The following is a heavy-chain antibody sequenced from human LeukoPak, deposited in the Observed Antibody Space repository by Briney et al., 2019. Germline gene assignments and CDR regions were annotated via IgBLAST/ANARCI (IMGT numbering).Heavy chain of an antibody. CDR1: GGTFSSYA. CDR3: ARLYLPATRFDY. V-gene: IGHV1-69*06. D-gene: IGHD5-24*01. J-gene: IGHJ4*02. CDR2: IIPIFGTA. Sequence: SVKVSCKASGGTFSSYAISWVRQAPGQGLEWMGGIIPIFGTANYAQKFQGRVTITADKSTSTAYMELSSLRSEDTAVYYCARLYLPATRFDYWGQGTLVTVSS.